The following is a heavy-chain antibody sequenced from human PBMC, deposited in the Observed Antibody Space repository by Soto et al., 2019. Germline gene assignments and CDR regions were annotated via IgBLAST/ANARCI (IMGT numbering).Heavy chain of an antibody. CDR3: AKASSRFVVYLMDV. CDR1: GFTFSSYA. Sequence: GGSLRLSCAASGFTFSSYAMSWVRQATGKGLEWVSDISGSGGSTYYADSVKGRFTISRDNSRNTLYLQMNSLRAEDTAVYYCAKASSRFVVYLMDVWGQGTTVTVSS. D-gene: IGHD3-3*01. V-gene: IGHV3-23*01. J-gene: IGHJ6*02. CDR2: ISGSGGST.